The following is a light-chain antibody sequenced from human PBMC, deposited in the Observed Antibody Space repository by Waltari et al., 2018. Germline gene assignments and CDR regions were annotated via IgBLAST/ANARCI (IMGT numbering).Light chain of an antibody. V-gene: IGLV2-23*02. Sequence: QAALTQPASLSGSPGQSIPISCTGTNIDIGSYTFVSWYQPIPGKAPKLSIYEVSKRPAGVSNRFSCYRSANPASLTSAGLQPEDEADFDGCSYVGVGSFLAFGEGTKLTVL. CDR2: EVS. CDR1: NIDIGSYTF. J-gene: IGLJ2*01. CDR3: CSYVGVGSFLA.